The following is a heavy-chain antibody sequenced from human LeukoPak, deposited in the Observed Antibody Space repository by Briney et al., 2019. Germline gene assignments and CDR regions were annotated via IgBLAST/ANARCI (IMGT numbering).Heavy chain of an antibody. CDR3: TRRHYGDYVVDN. V-gene: IGHV3-73*01. CDR2: IRSKAHRYAT. CDR1: GFTFNGSA. J-gene: IGHJ4*02. Sequence: GGSLRLSCATSGFTFNGSALHWVRQASGQGLEWVGRIRSKAHRYATAYAASVKGRFTVSRDDSKNMAYLQMNSLKTEDTAIYYCTRRHYGDYVVDNWGQGTLVTVSA. D-gene: IGHD4-17*01.